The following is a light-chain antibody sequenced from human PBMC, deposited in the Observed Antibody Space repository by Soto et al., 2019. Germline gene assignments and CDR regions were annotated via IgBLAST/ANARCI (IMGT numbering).Light chain of an antibody. Sequence: QSVLTQPPSASGTPGLRVTISCSGSSSNIGSNTVNWYQHLPGTAPKLLIYNDDQRPSGVPDRFSGSKSGTSASLAISGLQSEDEADYFCATWDDNLKGWVFGGGTKLTVL. CDR1: SSNIGSNT. J-gene: IGLJ3*02. CDR2: NDD. V-gene: IGLV1-44*01. CDR3: ATWDDNLKGWV.